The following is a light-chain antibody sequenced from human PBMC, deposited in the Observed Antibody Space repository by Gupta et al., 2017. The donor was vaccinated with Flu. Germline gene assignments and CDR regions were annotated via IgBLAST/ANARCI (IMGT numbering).Light chain of an antibody. CDR2: KDA. J-gene: IGLJ2*01. Sequence: SSELTQQPSVSVSPGQTARSACSGDALSKHYVYWYQRKPGQAPVMVMYKDAERPAGIPERFSGSNSGTTVSLTISGVQAEDEADYYCQSSNTSDLYIFGGGTKLTVL. CDR3: QSSNTSDLYI. CDR1: ALSKHY. V-gene: IGLV3-25*02.